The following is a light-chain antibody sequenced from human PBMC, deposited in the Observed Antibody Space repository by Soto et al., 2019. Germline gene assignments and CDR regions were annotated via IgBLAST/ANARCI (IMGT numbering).Light chain of an antibody. J-gene: IGKJ1*01. CDR3: QHYNSYSLT. Sequence: DIQMTQSPSTLSASVGDRVTITCRASQTITNWLAWYQQQPGKAPKLLIYDASSLESGVPSRFSGSGSGTEFTLTISSLQPDDFATYYCQHYNSYSLTFGQGTKVDI. CDR1: QTITNW. V-gene: IGKV1-5*01. CDR2: DAS.